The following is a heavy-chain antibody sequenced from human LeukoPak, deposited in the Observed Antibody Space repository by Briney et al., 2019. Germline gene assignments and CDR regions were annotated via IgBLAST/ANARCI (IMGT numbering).Heavy chain of an antibody. CDR2: IYPGDSDT. V-gene: IGHV5-51*01. Sequence: GESLKISCEASGYSFTTYWIGWVRQMPGKGLEWMGIIYPGDSDTRYSPSFQGQVTISADKSISTAYLQWSSLKASDTAMYYCARQGGRYCSGGSCLYYFDYWGQGTLVTVSS. CDR1: GYSFTTYW. CDR3: ARQGGRYCSGGSCLYYFDY. J-gene: IGHJ4*02. D-gene: IGHD2-15*01.